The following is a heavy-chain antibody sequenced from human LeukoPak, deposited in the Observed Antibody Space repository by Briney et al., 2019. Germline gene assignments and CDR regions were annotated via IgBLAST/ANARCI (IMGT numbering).Heavy chain of an antibody. CDR3: ARGGGRSYSDAFAI. V-gene: IGHV3-30*03. J-gene: IGHJ3*02. CDR2: ISYDGSNK. D-gene: IGHD1-26*01. Sequence: GRSLRLACAASGFTFSSYGMHWVRQAPGKGLEWVAVISYDGSNKYYADSVKGRFTISRDIARKSLYLQMNSLRDEDTAVYYCARGGGRSYSDAFAIWGQGTVVTVSS. CDR1: GFTFSSYG.